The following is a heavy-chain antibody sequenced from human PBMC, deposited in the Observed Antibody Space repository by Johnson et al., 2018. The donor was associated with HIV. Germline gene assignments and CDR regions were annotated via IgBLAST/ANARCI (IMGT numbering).Heavy chain of an antibody. V-gene: IGHV3-13*01. CDR3: VRAGSSPAANDAVDI. Sequence: VQLVESGGGLVQPGGSLRLSCAASGFTFSSYDMHWVRQATGKGLEWVSAIGTAGDTYYPGSVKGRFTISRENAKNSLYLQMNSLRAGDTAVYYCVRAGSSPAANDAVDIWGQGTMVTVSS. D-gene: IGHD6-13*01. J-gene: IGHJ3*02. CDR2: IGTAGDT. CDR1: GFTFSSYD.